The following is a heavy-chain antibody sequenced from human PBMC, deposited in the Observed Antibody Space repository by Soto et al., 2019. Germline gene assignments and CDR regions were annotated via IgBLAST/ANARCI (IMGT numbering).Heavy chain of an antibody. J-gene: IGHJ4*02. V-gene: IGHV4-59*01. CDR3: ARVSPPYYDFWSGYSPYYFDY. CDR1: GGSISSYY. CDR2: IYYSGST. D-gene: IGHD3-3*01. Sequence: KPSETLSLTCTVSGGSISSYYWSWIRQPPGKGLEWIGYIYYSGSTNYNPSLKSRVTISVDTSKNQFSLKLSSVTAADTAVYYCARVSPPYYDFWSGYSPYYFDYRAQRTPVTVSS.